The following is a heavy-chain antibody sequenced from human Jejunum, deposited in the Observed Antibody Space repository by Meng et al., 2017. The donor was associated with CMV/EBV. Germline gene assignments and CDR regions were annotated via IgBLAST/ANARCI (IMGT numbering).Heavy chain of an antibody. CDR3: ARAGITSQGHQYYVMDV. V-gene: IGHV3-72*01. Sequence: FSDYYMGWVRQAPRKGLEWVARTRDKAASHTTEYTESVKGRFTISRDDSKNSLYLQMNSLKTGDTAVYYCARAGITSQGHQYYVMDVWGQGTTVTVSS. CDR2: TRDKAASHTT. J-gene: IGHJ6*02. CDR1: FSDYY. D-gene: IGHD2-2*01.